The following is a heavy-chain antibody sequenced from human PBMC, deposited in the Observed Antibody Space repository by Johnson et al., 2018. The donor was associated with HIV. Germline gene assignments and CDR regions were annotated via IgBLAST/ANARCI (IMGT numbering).Heavy chain of an antibody. J-gene: IGHJ3*02. V-gene: IGHV3-30*02. CDR2: IRYDGSNK. CDR1: GFTFNNYD. CDR3: AKDFWPVGARGAFDI. D-gene: IGHD1-26*01. Sequence: VQLVESGGGVVQPGGSLRLSCAASGFTFNNYDMHWVRQAPGKGLEWVAFIRYDGSNKYYADSVKGRFTISRDNSKNTLYLQMNSLRAEDTAVYYCAKDFWPVGARGAFDIWGQGTMVTVSS.